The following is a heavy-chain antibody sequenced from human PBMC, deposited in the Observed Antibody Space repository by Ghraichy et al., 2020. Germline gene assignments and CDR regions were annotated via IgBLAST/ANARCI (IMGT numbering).Heavy chain of an antibody. V-gene: IGHV3-74*01. CDR3: ARGDSGYPQD. CDR2: IKTDETYT. D-gene: IGHD3-22*01. J-gene: IGHJ1*01. Sequence: GGSLRLSCAASGFTFSSSWMHWVRQAPGKGLVWVSRIKTDETYTTSADSVKGRFTISRDNAKNTLYLQMNSLRAEDTAMYYCARGDSGYPQDWGQGTLVTVSS. CDR1: GFTFSSSW.